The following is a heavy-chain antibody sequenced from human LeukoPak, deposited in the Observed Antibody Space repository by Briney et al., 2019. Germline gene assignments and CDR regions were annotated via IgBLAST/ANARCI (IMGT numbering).Heavy chain of an antibody. CDR2: ISNDDTDK. CDR3: AKALSGKSWAFDF. V-gene: IGHV3-30*18. CDR1: GFTFSSYG. J-gene: IGHJ4*02. Sequence: GTSLRLSCAASGFTFSSYGMHWVRQAPGKGLEWVTLISNDDTDKYYADSVKGRFTISRDNSKNTLFLQMTSLTTEDTAIYYCAKALSGKSWAFDFWGQGTLVTVSS. D-gene: IGHD1-26*01.